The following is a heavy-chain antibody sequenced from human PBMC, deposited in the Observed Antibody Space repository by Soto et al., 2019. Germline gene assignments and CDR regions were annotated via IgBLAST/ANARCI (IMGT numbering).Heavy chain of an antibody. CDR1: GFTFSSYG. V-gene: IGHV3-30*18. D-gene: IGHD6-13*01. Sequence: QVQLVESGGGVVQPGRSLRLSCAASGFTFSSYGMHWVRQAPGKGLEWVAVISYDGSNKYYADSVKGRFTISRDNSKNTLYLQMNSLRAEDTAVYYCAKEETYGGYSSSWYGDYYYYGMDVWGQGTTVTVSS. CDR3: AKEETYGGYSSSWYGDYYYYGMDV. CDR2: ISYDGSNK. J-gene: IGHJ6*02.